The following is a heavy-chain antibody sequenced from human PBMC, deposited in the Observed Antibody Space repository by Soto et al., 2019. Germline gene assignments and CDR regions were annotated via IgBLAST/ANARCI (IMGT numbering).Heavy chain of an antibody. Sequence: QVQLVESGGGVVQPGRSLRLSCAASGFTFNNYGMHWARQAPGKGLEWVAAISNDGSDKYYADSVKGRLTISRDNSKNTVFLQMSSLRAEDTALYYCAKDQARAASHGIDWGQGTMVTVSS. D-gene: IGHD6-13*01. V-gene: IGHV3-30*18. CDR2: ISNDGSDK. J-gene: IGHJ3*01. CDR1: GFTFNNYG. CDR3: AKDQARAASHGID.